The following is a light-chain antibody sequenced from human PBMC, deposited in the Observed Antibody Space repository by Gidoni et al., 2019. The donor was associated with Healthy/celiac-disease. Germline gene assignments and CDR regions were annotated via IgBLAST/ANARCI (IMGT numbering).Light chain of an antibody. CDR2: GAS. J-gene: IGKJ1*01. CDR3: QQYNNWLTWT. Sequence: EIVMTQSPATLSVSPGERATLSCRASQSVSSNLAWYQQKPGQAPRLLNYGASTRATGIPARFSGSGSGTEFTLTISSLQSEDFAVYYCQQYNNWLTWTFGQGTKVETK. CDR1: QSVSSN. V-gene: IGKV3-15*01.